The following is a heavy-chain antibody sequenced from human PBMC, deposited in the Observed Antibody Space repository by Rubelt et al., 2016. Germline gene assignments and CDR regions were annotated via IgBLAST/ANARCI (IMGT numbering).Heavy chain of an antibody. CDR3: Y. V-gene: IGHV1-18*01. J-gene: IGHJ4*02. Sequence: QVQLVQSGAEVKKPGASVKVSCKASGYTFQRYGITWVRQAPGQGLEWMGWISCYNGDTKYARNLEGRVTVTTETATSKAYMGLGSLRSDDTAVYFDYWAQGTLVTVSS. CDR2: ISCYNGDT. CDR1: GYTFQRYG.